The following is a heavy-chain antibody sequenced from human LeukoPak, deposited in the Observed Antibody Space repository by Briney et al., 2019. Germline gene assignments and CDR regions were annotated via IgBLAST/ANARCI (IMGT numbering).Heavy chain of an antibody. CDR1: GFTFSAYE. J-gene: IGHJ4*02. D-gene: IGHD5-12*01. Sequence: GGSLRLSCATSGFTFSAYEMNWVRQAPGKGLEWISYISDSGVSIHYADSVRGRFSISRDNAKDALLLQMNSLRAEDTAVYYCVRGRHSANNYGGDYWGQGTLVTVSS. CDR2: ISDSGVSI. V-gene: IGHV3-48*03. CDR3: VRGRHSANNYGGDY.